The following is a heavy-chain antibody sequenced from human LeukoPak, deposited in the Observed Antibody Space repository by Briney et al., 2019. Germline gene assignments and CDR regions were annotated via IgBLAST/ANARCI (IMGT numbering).Heavy chain of an antibody. D-gene: IGHD3-9*01. V-gene: IGHV4-59*01. Sequence: SETLSLTCTVSGGSISSYYWSWIRQPPGKGLEWIGYIYYSGSTNYNPSLKSRVTISVDTSKNQFSLKLSSVTAADTAVYYCARARILTKAFDIWGQGTMVTVSS. J-gene: IGHJ3*02. CDR2: IYYSGST. CDR3: ARARILTKAFDI. CDR1: GGSISSYY.